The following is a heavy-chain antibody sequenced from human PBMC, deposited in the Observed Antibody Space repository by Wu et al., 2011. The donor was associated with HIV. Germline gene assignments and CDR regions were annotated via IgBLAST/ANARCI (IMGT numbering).Heavy chain of an antibody. V-gene: IGHV1-69*06. J-gene: IGHJ4*02. CDR2: IIPIFGTA. CDR3: ATFPGGVATSY. CDR1: GYNFFNSG. D-gene: IGHD5-12*01. Sequence: QVQLEQSGAEVKEPGTSVKISCKTSGYNFFNSGISWVRQAPGQGLEWMGRIIPIFGTANYAQKFQGRVTITADTSTDTVYMELSSLRSEDTAVYYCATFPGGVATSYWGQGTLVTVSS.